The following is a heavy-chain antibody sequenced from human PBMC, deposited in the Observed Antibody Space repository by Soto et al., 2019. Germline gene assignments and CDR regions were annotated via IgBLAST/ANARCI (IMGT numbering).Heavy chain of an antibody. D-gene: IGHD6-13*01. CDR1: GFTFSSYW. V-gene: IGHV3-7*05. CDR3: ARHLLGGQLVPFDH. Sequence: PGGSLRLSCAASGFTFSSYWMSWVRQAPGKGLEWVANIRQDGSEKYYVVSVKGRFTVSRDNAKNSLYLQMNSLRVEDTAVYFCARHLLGGQLVPFDHWGQGTLVTVSS. CDR2: IRQDGSEK. J-gene: IGHJ4*02.